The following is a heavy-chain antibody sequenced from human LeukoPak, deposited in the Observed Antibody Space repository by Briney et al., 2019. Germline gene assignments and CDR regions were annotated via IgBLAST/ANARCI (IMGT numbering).Heavy chain of an antibody. V-gene: IGHV3-48*02. CDR3: ARDSVFAPYYYYMDV. J-gene: IGHJ6*03. Sequence: PGGSLRLSCAASGFTFNSYSMNWVRQAPGKGREWVLYISSSSSTIYYADSVKGRFTIYRDNAKNSLYLKMKSLSDEDTAVYYCARDSVFAPYYYYMDVWGKGTTVTVSS. D-gene: IGHD3-10*01. CDR1: GFTFNSYS. CDR2: ISSSSSTI.